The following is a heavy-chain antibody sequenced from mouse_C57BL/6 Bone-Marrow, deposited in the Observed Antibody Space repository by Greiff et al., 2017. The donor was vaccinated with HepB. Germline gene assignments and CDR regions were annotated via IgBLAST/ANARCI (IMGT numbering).Heavy chain of an antibody. CDR2: IYPRSGNT. J-gene: IGHJ1*03. V-gene: IGHV1-81*01. D-gene: IGHD1-1*01. CDR1: GYTFTSYG. Sequence: VQLQQSGAELARPGASVKLSCKASGYTFTSYGISWVKQRTGQGLEWIGEIYPRSGNTNYNEKFKGKATQTADKSSSTAYMELRSLTSEDSAVYFCARPCCGSSDRDFDGWGTGTTVTVAS. CDR3: ARPCCGSSDRDFDG.